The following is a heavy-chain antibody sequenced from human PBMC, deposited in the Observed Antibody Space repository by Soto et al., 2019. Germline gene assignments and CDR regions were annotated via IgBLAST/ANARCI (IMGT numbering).Heavy chain of an antibody. CDR3: AKAPPCSNYPYGFDY. CDR1: GFTFSSCG. CDR2: ISYDGSNK. V-gene: IGHV3-30*18. D-gene: IGHD4-4*01. J-gene: IGHJ4*02. Sequence: QVQLVESGGGVVQPGRSLRLSCAASGFTFSSCGMHWVRQSPGKGLEWVAVISYDGSNKYYADSVKGRFTISRDNSKNTLYLQMNSLRSEDTAVYYCAKAPPCSNYPYGFDYWGQGTLVTVSS.